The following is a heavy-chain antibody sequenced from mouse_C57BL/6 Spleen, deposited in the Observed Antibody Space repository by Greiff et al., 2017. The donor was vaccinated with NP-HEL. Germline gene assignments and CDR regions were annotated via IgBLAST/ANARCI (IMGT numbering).Heavy chain of an antibody. Sequence: QVQLQQSGAELVRPGSSVKLSCKASGYTFTSYWMDWVKQRPGQGLEWIGNIYPSDSETHYNQKFKDKATLTVDKSSSTAYMQLSSLTSEDSAVYYCARKTTEGYFDYWGQGTTLTVSS. D-gene: IGHD2-1*01. CDR2: IYPSDSET. CDR3: ARKTTEGYFDY. V-gene: IGHV1-61*01. J-gene: IGHJ2*01. CDR1: GYTFTSYW.